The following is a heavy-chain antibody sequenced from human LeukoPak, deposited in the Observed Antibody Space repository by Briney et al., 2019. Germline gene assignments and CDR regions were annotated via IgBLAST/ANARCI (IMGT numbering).Heavy chain of an antibody. Sequence: PGGSLRLSCAASGFTFSSYAMSWVRQAPGKGLEWVSAISGSGGSTYYAGSVKGRFTISRDNSKNTLYLQMNSLRAEDTAVYYCAKDVFDYVWGSYRDFVYWGQGTLVTVSS. D-gene: IGHD3-16*02. CDR3: AKDVFDYVWGSYRDFVY. V-gene: IGHV3-23*01. J-gene: IGHJ4*02. CDR1: GFTFSSYA. CDR2: ISGSGGST.